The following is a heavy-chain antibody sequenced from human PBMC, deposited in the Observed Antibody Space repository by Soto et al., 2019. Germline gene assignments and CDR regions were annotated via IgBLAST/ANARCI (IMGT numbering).Heavy chain of an antibody. CDR2: IWSDEINK. Sequence: QVQLVESGGGVVQPGRSLRLSCAASGFTFSSSGMHWVRQAPGKGLEWVAVIWSDEINKHYADYVEGRFTISRENSKNTLYPQMNSLRAEDTAVYYCASYDGGGHYYYWGQGTLVIVSS. D-gene: IGHD3-22*01. V-gene: IGHV3-33*03. CDR1: GFTFSSSG. CDR3: ASYDGGGHYYY. J-gene: IGHJ4*02.